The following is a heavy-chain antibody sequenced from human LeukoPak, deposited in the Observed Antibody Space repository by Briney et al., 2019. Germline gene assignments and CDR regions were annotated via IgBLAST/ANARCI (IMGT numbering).Heavy chain of an antibody. Sequence: GGSLRLSCAASGFTFSSYSMNWVRQAPGKGLEWVSSISSSSSYIYYADSVKGRFTISRDNAKNSLYLQMNSLRAEDTAVYYCARDLGSGGWYLGCWGQGTLVTVSS. D-gene: IGHD6-19*01. CDR1: GFTFSSYS. CDR3: ARDLGSGGWYLGC. CDR2: ISSSSSYI. V-gene: IGHV3-21*01. J-gene: IGHJ4*02.